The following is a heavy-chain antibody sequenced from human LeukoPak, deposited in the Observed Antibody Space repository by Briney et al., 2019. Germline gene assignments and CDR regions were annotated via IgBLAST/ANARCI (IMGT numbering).Heavy chain of an antibody. CDR3: AKSPRSQYYYDSSGWFDY. CDR2: IYYSGST. J-gene: IGHJ4*02. D-gene: IGHD3-22*01. CDR1: GGSISSHY. Sequence: SETLSLTCTVSGGSISSHYWSWIRQPPGKGLEWIGSIYYSGSTYYNPSLKSRVTISVDTSKNQFSLKLSSVTAADTAVYYCAKSPRSQYYYDSSGWFDYWGQGTLVTVSS. V-gene: IGHV4-39*07.